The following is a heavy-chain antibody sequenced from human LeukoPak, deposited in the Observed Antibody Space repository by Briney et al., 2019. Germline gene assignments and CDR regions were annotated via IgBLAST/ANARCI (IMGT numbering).Heavy chain of an antibody. D-gene: IGHD3-10*01. CDR2: IYPGDSDT. CDR3: ATYAGSSSKYFQH. V-gene: IGHV5-51*01. Sequence: GESLRISCKGSGYSFPSNWIGWVRQLPGKVLEWMGFIYPGDSDTRYSPSFQGQVTISADKSISTAYLHWSSLKASDTAIYYCATYAGSSSKYFQHWGQGTLVTVSS. CDR1: GYSFPSNW. J-gene: IGHJ1*01.